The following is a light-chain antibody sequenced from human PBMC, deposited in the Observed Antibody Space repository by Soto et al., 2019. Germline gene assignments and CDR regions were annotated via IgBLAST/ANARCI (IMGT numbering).Light chain of an antibody. CDR1: SSDVGAYNF. J-gene: IGLJ3*02. CDR2: EVS. CDR3: SSYATSGGWV. Sequence: QSVLTQPASVSGSPGQSITISCTGTSSDVGAYNFVSWYQQHPGKAPKFMISEVSNRPSGISNRFSGSKSGNTTSLTISGLQAEDEADYYCSSYATSGGWVFGGGTKVTVL. V-gene: IGLV2-14*01.